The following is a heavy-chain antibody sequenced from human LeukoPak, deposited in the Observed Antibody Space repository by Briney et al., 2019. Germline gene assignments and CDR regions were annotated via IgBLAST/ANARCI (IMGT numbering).Heavy chain of an antibody. CDR3: ARRWNYGRNYYIDV. CDR2: INDSGRI. J-gene: IGHJ6*03. Sequence: SETLSLTCAVYGGSFSNHYWSWIRQPPGKGLEWIGEINDSGRINYNPSLMSRATVSVDTSKNQFSLRLTSVTATDTAVYYCARRWNYGRNYYIDVWGNGATVSVSS. D-gene: IGHD1-7*01. CDR1: GGSFSNHY. V-gene: IGHV4-34*01.